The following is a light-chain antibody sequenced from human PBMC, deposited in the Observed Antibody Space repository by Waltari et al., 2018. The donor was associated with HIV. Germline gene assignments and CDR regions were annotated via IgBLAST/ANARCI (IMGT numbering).Light chain of an antibody. CDR3: CSYAGSSTWV. J-gene: IGLJ3*02. Sequence: QSALTQPASVSGPPGQSITIPSTGTNSDGGSYNFVSWYQQRPGKAPKLIIYEVSKRPSGVSNRFSGSKSGNTASLTISGLQAEDEADYYCCSYAGSSTWVFGRGTKLTVL. CDR2: EVS. CDR1: NSDGGSYNF. V-gene: IGLV2-23*02.